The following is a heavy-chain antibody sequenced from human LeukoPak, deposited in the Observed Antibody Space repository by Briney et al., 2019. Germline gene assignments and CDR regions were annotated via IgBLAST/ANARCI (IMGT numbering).Heavy chain of an antibody. J-gene: IGHJ4*02. CDR1: GFTFSSYE. V-gene: IGHV3-30-3*01. CDR3: ARGRGYDHLDY. D-gene: IGHD5-12*01. CDR2: ISYDGSNK. Sequence: GGSLRLSCAASGFTFSSYEMNWVRQAPGKGLEWVAVISYDGSNKYYADSVKGRFTISRDNSKNTLYLQMNSLRAEDTAVYYCARGRGYDHLDYWGQGTLVTVSS.